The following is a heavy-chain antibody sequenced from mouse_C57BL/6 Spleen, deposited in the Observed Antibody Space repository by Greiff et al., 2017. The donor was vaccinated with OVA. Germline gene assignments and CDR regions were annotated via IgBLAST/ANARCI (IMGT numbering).Heavy chain of an antibody. V-gene: IGHV1-74*01. CDR2: IHPSDSDT. Sequence: QVQLKQPGAELVKPGASVKVSCKASGYTFTSYWMHWVKQRPGQGLEWIGRIHPSDSDTNYNQKFKGKATLTVDKSSSTAYMQLSSLTSEDSAVYYCALYGNYEAMDYWGQGTSVTVSS. CDR1: GYTFTSYW. D-gene: IGHD2-1*01. CDR3: ALYGNYEAMDY. J-gene: IGHJ4*01.